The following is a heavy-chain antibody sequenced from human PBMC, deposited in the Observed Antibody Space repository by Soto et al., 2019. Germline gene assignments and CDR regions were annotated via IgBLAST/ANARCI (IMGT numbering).Heavy chain of an antibody. J-gene: IGHJ6*03. CDR3: AKDATSRRPYYYYYYYMDV. V-gene: IGHV3-9*01. CDR1: GFTFDDYA. D-gene: IGHD5-12*01. CDR2: ISWNSGSI. Sequence: EVQLVESGGGLVQPGRSLRLSCAASGFTFDDYAMHWVRQAPGKGLEWVSGISWNSGSIGYADSVKGRFPIARDNAKNYLYLQMNSLRAEDTALYYCAKDATSRRPYYYYYYYMDVWGKGTTVTVSS.